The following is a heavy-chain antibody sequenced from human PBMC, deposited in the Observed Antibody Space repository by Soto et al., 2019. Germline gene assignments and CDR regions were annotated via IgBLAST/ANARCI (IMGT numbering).Heavy chain of an antibody. J-gene: IGHJ5*02. V-gene: IGHV1-69*12. D-gene: IGHD5-18*01. CDR2: IIPIFGTA. CDR3: ARDPPRSLWLQPDWFDP. CDR1: GGTFSSYA. Sequence: QVQLVQSGAEVKKPGSSVKVSCKASGGTFSSYAISWVRQAPGQGLEWMGGIIPIFGTANYAQKFQGRVTIPADESTSTAYMELSSLRSEDTAVYYCARDPPRSLWLQPDWFDPWGQGTLVTVSS.